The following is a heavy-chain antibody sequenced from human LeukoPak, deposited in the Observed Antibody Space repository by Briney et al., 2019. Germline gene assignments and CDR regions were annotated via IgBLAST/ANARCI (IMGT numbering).Heavy chain of an antibody. V-gene: IGHV3-7*01. J-gene: IGHJ4*02. Sequence: GGSLRPTCAASGFSFSRYWMTWVRLAPGKGLQWVANINQDGSEKYYVDSVEGRFIISRDNAENSLYLQMNSLRAEDTAVYYCARARQAPANVYSDYWGQGGLVTVSS. CDR2: INQDGSEK. CDR1: GFSFSRYW. CDR3: ARARQAPANVYSDY. D-gene: IGHD2-15*01.